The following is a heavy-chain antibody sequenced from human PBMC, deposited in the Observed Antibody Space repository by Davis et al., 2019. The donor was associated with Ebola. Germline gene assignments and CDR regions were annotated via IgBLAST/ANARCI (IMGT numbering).Heavy chain of an antibody. V-gene: IGHV3-30*18. CDR2: ISYDGSNK. D-gene: IGHD5-18*01. Sequence: GESLKISCAASGFTFSSYGMHWVRQAPGKGLEWVAVISYDGSNKYYADSVKGRFTISRDNSKNTLYLQMNSLRAEDTAVYYCAKGQPWFYYWGQGTLVTVSS. CDR1: GFTFSSYG. CDR3: AKGQPWFYY. J-gene: IGHJ4*02.